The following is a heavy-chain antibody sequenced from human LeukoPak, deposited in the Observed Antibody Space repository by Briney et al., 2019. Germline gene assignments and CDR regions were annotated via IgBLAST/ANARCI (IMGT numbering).Heavy chain of an antibody. CDR3: ARSFGGTYYFDY. CDR1: GFSFDDYA. D-gene: IGHD1-26*01. Sequence: PGGSLRLSCAASGFSFDDYAMHWVRQAPGKGLVWVSHINSGGSSTSYADSVKGRFTISRDNAKNTLFLQMHSLRADDTAVYYCARSFGGTYYFDYWGQGTLVTVSS. V-gene: IGHV3-74*01. CDR2: INSGGSST. J-gene: IGHJ4*02.